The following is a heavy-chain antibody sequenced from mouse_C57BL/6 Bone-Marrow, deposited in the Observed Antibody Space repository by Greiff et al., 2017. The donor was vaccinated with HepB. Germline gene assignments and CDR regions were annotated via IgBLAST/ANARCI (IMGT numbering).Heavy chain of an antibody. CDR3: ARPTVVVHFDY. V-gene: IGHV1-64*01. CDR1: GYTFTSYW. D-gene: IGHD1-1*01. Sequence: VQLQQPGAELVKPGASVKLSCKASGYTFTSYWMHWVKQRPGQGLEWIGMIHPNSGSTNYNEKFKSKATLTVDKSSSTAYMQLSSLTSEDSAVYYCARPTVVVHFDYWGQGTTLTVSS. J-gene: IGHJ2*01. CDR2: IHPNSGST.